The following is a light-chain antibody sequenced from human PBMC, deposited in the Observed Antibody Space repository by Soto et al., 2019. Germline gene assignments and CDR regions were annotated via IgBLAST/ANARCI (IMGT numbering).Light chain of an antibody. V-gene: IGKV1-39*01. Sequence: DIQMTQSPPSLSASVGDRVTISCRASQTINNYLNWYQQKPGKAPEVLIYAASTLQSGVPSRFSGSGSGTECTLSISSVQPEDFETYYCQPNYSPVFTFGPGTKVDL. CDR3: QPNYSPVFT. J-gene: IGKJ3*01. CDR1: QTINNY. CDR2: AAS.